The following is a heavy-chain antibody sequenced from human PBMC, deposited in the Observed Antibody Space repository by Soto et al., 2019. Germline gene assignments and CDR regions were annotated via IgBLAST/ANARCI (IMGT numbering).Heavy chain of an antibody. CDR2: IWYDGSNK. V-gene: IGHV3-33*01. D-gene: IGHD6-13*01. J-gene: IGHJ4*02. CDR1: GFTFSSYG. CDR3: ARDQWSSSWYYFDY. Sequence: QVQLVESGGGVVQPGRSLRLSCAASGFTFSSYGMHWVRQAPGKGLVWVAVIWYDGSNKYDADSVKGRFTISRDNSKNTLYLQMNSLRAEDTAVYYCARDQWSSSWYYFDYWGQGTLVTVSS.